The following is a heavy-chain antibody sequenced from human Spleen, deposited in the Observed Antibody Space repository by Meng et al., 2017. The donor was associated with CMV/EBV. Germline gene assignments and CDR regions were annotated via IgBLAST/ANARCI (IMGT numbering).Heavy chain of an antibody. J-gene: IGHJ5*02. CDR3: ARVAYYYYATGQWGDWFDP. D-gene: IGHD3-10*01. V-gene: IGHV4-39*07. Sequence: SETLSLTCTVSGGLITSTNYHWGWIRQPPGKGLKWLGIIYYSGTTYYNPSLKSRVTISVDTSNNQFSLRRTSVTAADTAVYFCARVAYYYYATGQWGDWFDPWGQGILVTVSS. CDR2: IYYSGTT. CDR1: GGLITSTNYH.